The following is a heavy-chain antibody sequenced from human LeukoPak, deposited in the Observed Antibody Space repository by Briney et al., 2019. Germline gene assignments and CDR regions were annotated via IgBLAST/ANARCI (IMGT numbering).Heavy chain of an antibody. D-gene: IGHD3-22*01. J-gene: IGHJ3*02. V-gene: IGHV3-30*04. Sequence: GGSLRLSCAASGFTFSSYAMHWVRQAPGKGLEWVAVISYDGSNKYYADSVKGRFTISRDNAKNSLYLQMNSLRAEDTAVYYCARDFTMIVVVIDAFDIWGQGTMVTVSS. CDR3: ARDFTMIVVVIDAFDI. CDR1: GFTFSSYA. CDR2: ISYDGSNK.